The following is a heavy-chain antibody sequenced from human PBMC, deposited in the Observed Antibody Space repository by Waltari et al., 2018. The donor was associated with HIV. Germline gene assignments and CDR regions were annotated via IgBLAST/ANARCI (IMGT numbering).Heavy chain of an antibody. CDR1: GYTFTIFA. CDR3: AREGAGDIYYLEY. Sequence: QVQLVKSRAEVKRTGASVKVSCKTSGYTFTIFAVHWVRQAPGQRLEPMGWINVGNSKTQYAQKFQGRLTITRDTSASVAYMELTRLKSEDTAVYFCAREGAGDIYYLEYWGQGTLVTVSS. CDR2: INVGNSKT. D-gene: IGHD3-16*02. J-gene: IGHJ4*02. V-gene: IGHV1-3*01.